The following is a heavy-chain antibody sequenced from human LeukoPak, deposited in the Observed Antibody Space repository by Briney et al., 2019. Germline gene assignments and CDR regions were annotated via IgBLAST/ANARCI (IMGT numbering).Heavy chain of an antibody. CDR3: VRDLSPAYGGHYYDAFDF. D-gene: IGHD2-21*01. J-gene: IGHJ3*01. Sequence: HPGGSLRLSCAASGFTFTTYLMAWVRQAPGKGLEWVANIKRDGSVKYYVDSVKDRFTISRDNAKNSLYLQMNSLGAEDTALYYCVRDLSPAYGGHYYDAFDFWGQGTMVTVSS. CDR1: GFTFTTYL. V-gene: IGHV3-7*01. CDR2: IKRDGSVK.